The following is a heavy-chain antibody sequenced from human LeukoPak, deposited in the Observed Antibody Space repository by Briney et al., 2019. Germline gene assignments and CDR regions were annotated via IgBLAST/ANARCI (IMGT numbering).Heavy chain of an antibody. CDR1: GFTFSSYS. CDR2: ISTSSSYI. J-gene: IGHJ4*02. Sequence: GGSLRLSCAASGFTFSSYSMNWVRQAPGEGLEWVSSISTSSSYIYYADSVKGRFTVSRDNAKKSLYVQMNSLRAEDTAVYYCARGNLYYDSSGFDYWGQGTLVTVSS. D-gene: IGHD3-22*01. V-gene: IGHV3-21*01. CDR3: ARGNLYYDSSGFDY.